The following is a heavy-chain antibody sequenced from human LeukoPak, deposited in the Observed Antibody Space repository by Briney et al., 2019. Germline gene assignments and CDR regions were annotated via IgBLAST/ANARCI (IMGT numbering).Heavy chain of an antibody. J-gene: IGHJ4*02. CDR2: IWYDGSNK. Sequence: GRSLRLFCAASGFTFSSYGMHWVRQAPGKGLEWVAVIWYDGSNKYYADSVKGRFTISRDNSKNTLYLQMNSLRAEDTAVYYCARAGTTVILDYWGQGTLVTVSS. D-gene: IGHD4-17*01. CDR3: ARAGTTVILDY. V-gene: IGHV3-33*01. CDR1: GFTFSSYG.